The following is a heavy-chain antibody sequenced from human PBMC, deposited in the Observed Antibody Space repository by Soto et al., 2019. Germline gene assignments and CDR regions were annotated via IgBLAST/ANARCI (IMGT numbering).Heavy chain of an antibody. CDR3: ARATGIAVAGTLADYYYGMDV. D-gene: IGHD6-19*01. V-gene: IGHV1-69*13. J-gene: IGHJ6*02. CDR1: GGTFSSYA. Sequence: GASVKVSCKASGGTFSSYAISWVRQAPGQGLEWMGGIIPIFGTANYAQKFQGRVTITADESTSTAYMELSSLRSEDTALYYCARATGIAVAGTLADYYYGMDVWGQGTTVTVSS. CDR2: IIPIFGTA.